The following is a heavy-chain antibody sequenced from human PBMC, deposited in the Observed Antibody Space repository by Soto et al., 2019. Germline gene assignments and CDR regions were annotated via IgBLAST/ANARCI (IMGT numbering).Heavy chain of an antibody. CDR3: AKERSDHRIAAAAIDY. V-gene: IGHV3-23*01. CDR2: ISGSGDSA. CDR1: GFSFSIYA. D-gene: IGHD6-25*01. J-gene: IGHJ4*02. Sequence: PGGSLRLSCAASGFSFSIYAVSWVRQAPGKGLEWVSSISGSGDSAYYADSVKGRFTISRDNSKNTVYLQINSLRPEDTALYYCAKERSDHRIAAAAIDYWGQGAQVTVSS.